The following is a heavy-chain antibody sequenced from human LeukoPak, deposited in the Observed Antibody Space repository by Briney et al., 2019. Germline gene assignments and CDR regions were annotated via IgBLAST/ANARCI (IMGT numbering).Heavy chain of an antibody. CDR2: IYYSGST. V-gene: IGHV4-59*08. D-gene: IGHD3-10*01. J-gene: IGHJ4*02. CDR3: ARRGGSGSLFGGYYFDY. CDR1: GGSISSYY. Sequence: PSETLSLTCTVSGGSISSYYWSWIRQPPGKGLEWIGYIYYSGSTNYNPSLKSRVTISVDTSKNQFSLKLSSVTAADTAVYYCARRGGSGSLFGGYYFDYWGQGTLVTVSS.